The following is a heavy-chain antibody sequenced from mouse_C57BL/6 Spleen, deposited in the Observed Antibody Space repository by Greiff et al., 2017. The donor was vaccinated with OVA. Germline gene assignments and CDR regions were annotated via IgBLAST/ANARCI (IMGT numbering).Heavy chain of an antibody. CDR1: GYAFSSSW. CDR2: IYPGDGDT. CDR3: ARTITTVVAYDVGY. J-gene: IGHJ2*01. Sequence: QVQLQQSGPELVKPGASVKISCKASGYAFSSSWMNWVKQRPGKGLEWIGRIYPGDGDTNYNGKFKGKATLTADKSSSTAYMQLSSLTSEDSAVYFCARTITTVVAYDVGYWGQGATLTVSS. D-gene: IGHD1-1*01. V-gene: IGHV1-82*01.